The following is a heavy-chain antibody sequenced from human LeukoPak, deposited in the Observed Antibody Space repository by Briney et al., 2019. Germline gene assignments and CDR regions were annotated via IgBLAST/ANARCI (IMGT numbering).Heavy chain of an antibody. V-gene: IGHV1-46*01. Sequence: GASVKVSCKASGYTFTSYYMHWVRQAPGQGLEWMGIINPSGGSTSYAQKFQGRVTMTRDTSTSTVYMELSSLRSEDTAVYYCARAVGGFDSSSWLGNKNFDYWGQGTLVTVSS. J-gene: IGHJ4*02. D-gene: IGHD6-13*01. CDR3: ARAVGGFDSSSWLGNKNFDY. CDR2: INPSGGST. CDR1: GYTFTSYY.